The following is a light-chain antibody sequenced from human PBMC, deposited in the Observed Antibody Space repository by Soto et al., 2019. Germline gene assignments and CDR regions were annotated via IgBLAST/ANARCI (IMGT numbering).Light chain of an antibody. CDR2: GNS. V-gene: IGLV1-40*01. CDR1: SSNIGAGYD. Sequence: QSVLTQPPSVSGAPGQRVTISCTGSSSNIGAGYDVHWYQQLPGTAPKLLIYGNSNRPSGVPDRFSGSKSGTSASLAITGLKAEDEVDYYCKSYDSTLRGYYVFGTGTKLTVL. J-gene: IGLJ1*01. CDR3: KSYDSTLRGYYV.